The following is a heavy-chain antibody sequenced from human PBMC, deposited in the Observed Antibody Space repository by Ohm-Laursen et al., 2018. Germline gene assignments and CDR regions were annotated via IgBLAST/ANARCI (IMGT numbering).Heavy chain of an antibody. D-gene: IGHD4-17*01. V-gene: IGHV3-11*04. CDR3: ARTVDY. CDR2: ISSSGSPI. CDR1: GFTCSDHY. J-gene: IGHJ4*02. Sequence: SLRLSCAASGFTCSDHYMSWIRQAPGKGLDWVSLISSSGSPIHYADSVKGRFTISRDNAKNSLYLQMNSLRAEDTAVYYCARTVDYWGQGTLVTVSS.